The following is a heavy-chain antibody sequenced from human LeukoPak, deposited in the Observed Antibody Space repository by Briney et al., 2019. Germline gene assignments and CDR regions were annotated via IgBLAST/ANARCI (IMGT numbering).Heavy chain of an antibody. Sequence: PGGSLRLSCAASGFTFSDHSIDWVRQAPGKGLEWVGRTRNKPNGYTTEYAASVKGRFTISRDDSKNSLDLQMDSLKTEDTGVYYCARDLGYPIDYWGQGTLVTVSS. V-gene: IGHV3-72*01. CDR2: TRNKPNGYTT. CDR1: GFTFSDHS. CDR3: ARDLGYPIDY. J-gene: IGHJ4*02. D-gene: IGHD6-13*01.